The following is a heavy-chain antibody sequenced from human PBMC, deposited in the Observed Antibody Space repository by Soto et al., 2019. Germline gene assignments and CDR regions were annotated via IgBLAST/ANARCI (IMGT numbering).Heavy chain of an antibody. D-gene: IGHD1-26*01. Sequence: SETLSLTCAVYGGSFSGYYWSWIRQPPGKGLEWIGEINHSGSTNYNPSLKSRVTISVDTSKNQFSLKLSSVTAADTAVYYCARESGSYGFDYWGQGTLVTSPQ. CDR3: ARESGSYGFDY. CDR2: INHSGST. V-gene: IGHV4-34*01. CDR1: GGSFSGYY. J-gene: IGHJ4*02.